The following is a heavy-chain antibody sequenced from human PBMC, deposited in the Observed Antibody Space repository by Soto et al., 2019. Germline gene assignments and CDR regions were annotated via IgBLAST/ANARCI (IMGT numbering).Heavy chain of an antibody. V-gene: IGHV2-5*02. CDR3: AYLPCSGGSCYWFSYSGMDV. D-gene: IGHD2-15*01. CDR2: IYWDDDK. J-gene: IGHJ6*02. CDR1: GFSLSTSGVG. Sequence: QITLKESGPTLVKPTQTLTLTCTFSGFSLSTSGVGVAWIRQPPGKALEWLALIYWDDDKRYRPSLETRITVTKDTSKNQVVGSMTNMDSVDTATYYCAYLPCSGGSCYWFSYSGMDVWGQGTTVTVSS.